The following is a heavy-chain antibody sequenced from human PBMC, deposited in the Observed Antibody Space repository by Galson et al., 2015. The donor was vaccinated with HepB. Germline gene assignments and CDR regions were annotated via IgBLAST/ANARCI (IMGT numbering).Heavy chain of an antibody. CDR3: AKDGDIVVVPAAYFDY. J-gene: IGHJ4*02. Sequence: SLRLSCAASGFTFSSYGIHWVRQAPGKGLEWVAVISFDGSHKYYADSVKGRFTISRDNSKNTLYLQMNSLRAEDTAVYYCAKDGDIVVVPAAYFDYWGQGTLVTVSS. CDR2: ISFDGSHK. V-gene: IGHV3-30*18. D-gene: IGHD2-2*01. CDR1: GFTFSSYG.